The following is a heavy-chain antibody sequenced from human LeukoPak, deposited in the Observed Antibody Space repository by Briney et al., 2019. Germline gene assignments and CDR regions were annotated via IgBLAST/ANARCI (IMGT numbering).Heavy chain of an antibody. J-gene: IGHJ6*02. D-gene: IGHD3-16*01. CDR3: TSDYVWGIPRYYGMDV. Sequence: GGSLAFSCAASGFTFSNAKMIWVRQAPGKGLVWVGRIRGKANSYATAYAASVKGRFTISRDDSKNTAYLQMNSLKTEDTAVYYCTSDYVWGIPRYYGMDVWGQGTTVTVSS. CDR2: IRGKANSYAT. CDR1: GFTFSNAK. V-gene: IGHV3-73*01.